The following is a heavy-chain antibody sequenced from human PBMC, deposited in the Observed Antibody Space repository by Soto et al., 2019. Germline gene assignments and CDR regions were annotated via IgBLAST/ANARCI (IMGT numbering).Heavy chain of an antibody. CDR1: GLTFNRYW. V-gene: IGHV3-74*01. D-gene: IGHD2-15*01. J-gene: IGHJ5*02. CDR2: INTDGSNT. Sequence: VGSLRLSCAASGLTFNRYWMHWVRHAPGKGLVWVSHINTDGSNTNYADSVKGRFTISRDNAKSTLFLQMNSLRDEDTAVYYCAREFCSGGNCYTYYFDPWGQGIPVTVSS. CDR3: AREFCSGGNCYTYYFDP.